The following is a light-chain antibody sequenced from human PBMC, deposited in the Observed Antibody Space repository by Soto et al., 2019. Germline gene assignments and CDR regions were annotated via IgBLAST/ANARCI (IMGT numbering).Light chain of an antibody. CDR2: DAS. CDR1: QSVSSY. Sequence: EIVLTQSPATLSLSPGERATLSCRASQSVSSYLAWYQQKPGQAPRLLIYDASSRATGIPARFSGSGSGTDLTLTISGLEPEDVSVYYCQQRSNPFTFGPGTKVDIK. V-gene: IGKV3-11*01. CDR3: QQRSNPFT. J-gene: IGKJ3*01.